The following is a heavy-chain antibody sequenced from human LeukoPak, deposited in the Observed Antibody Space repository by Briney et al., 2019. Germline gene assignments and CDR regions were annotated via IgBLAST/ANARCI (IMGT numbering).Heavy chain of an antibody. CDR3: ARDRIAAAGNYYYYGMDV. D-gene: IGHD6-13*01. CDR2: VYYSGST. V-gene: IGHV4-59*01. CDR1: GGSIRSYY. Sequence: SETLSLTCTVSGGSIRSYYWSWIRQPPGEGLEWIGYVYYSGSTYYNPSLKSRVTISVDTSKNQFSLKLSSVTAADTAVYYCARDRIAAAGNYYYYGMDVWGQGTTVTVSS. J-gene: IGHJ6*02.